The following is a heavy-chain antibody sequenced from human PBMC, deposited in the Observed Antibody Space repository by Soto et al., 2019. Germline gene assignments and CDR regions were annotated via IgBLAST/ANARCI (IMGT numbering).Heavy chain of an antibody. V-gene: IGHV4-59*01. CDR3: ARVGYYYGSGSNWFDP. J-gene: IGHJ5*02. CDR2: IYYSGST. D-gene: IGHD3-10*01. CDR1: GGSISSYY. Sequence: QVQLQESGPGLVKPSETLSLTCTVSGGSISSYYWSWIRQPPGKGLEWIGYIYYSGSTNYNPSLKSRVTISVDTSKNQFSLKLSSVTAADTAVYYCARVGYYYGSGSNWFDPWGQGTLVTVSS.